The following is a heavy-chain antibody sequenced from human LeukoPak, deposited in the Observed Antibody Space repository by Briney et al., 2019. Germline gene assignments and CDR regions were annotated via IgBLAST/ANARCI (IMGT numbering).Heavy chain of an antibody. Sequence: ASVKVSCKASGYTFSGYYMHWVRQAPGQGLEWMGWVNPNSGGTNFAQKFQGRVTMTRDTSITSAYMELSTLRSDDTAVYYCAKSYSSGPDAFDIWGQGTMVTVSS. CDR3: AKSYSSGPDAFDI. CDR1: GYTFSGYY. J-gene: IGHJ3*02. D-gene: IGHD6-19*01. CDR2: VNPNSGGT. V-gene: IGHV1-2*02.